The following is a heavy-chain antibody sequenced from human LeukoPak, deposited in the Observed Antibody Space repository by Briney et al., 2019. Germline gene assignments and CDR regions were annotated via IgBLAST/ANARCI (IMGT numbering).Heavy chain of an antibody. CDR1: GFTFSSYG. J-gene: IGHJ4*02. D-gene: IGHD3-22*01. CDR3: AKDHTTMIVVGLGDY. CDR2: IRYDGSNK. V-gene: IGHV3-30*02. Sequence: GGSLRLSCAASGFTFSSYGMHWVRQAPGKGLEWVAFIRYDGSNKYYADSVKGRFTISRDNSKNTLYLQMNSLRAEDTAVYYCAKDHTTMIVVGLGDYWGQGTLVTVSS.